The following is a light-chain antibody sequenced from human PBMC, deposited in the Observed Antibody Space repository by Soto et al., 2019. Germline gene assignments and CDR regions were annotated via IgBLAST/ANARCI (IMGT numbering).Light chain of an antibody. CDR2: QAS. CDR3: HQRSAWPT. Sequence: IVFTQSPATLSVSPGERATLSCRASQTVVTYLAWYQQKPAQAPRLLVYQASKRAPGIPARFIGSGSGTDFTLTVSSLEREDFALYYRHQRSAWPTFGQGTKVDIK. CDR1: QTVVTY. V-gene: IGKV3-11*01. J-gene: IGKJ1*01.